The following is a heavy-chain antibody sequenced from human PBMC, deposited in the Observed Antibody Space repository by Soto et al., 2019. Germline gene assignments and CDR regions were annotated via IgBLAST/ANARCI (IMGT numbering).Heavy chain of an antibody. CDR2: IYYSGST. CDR3: AREVVVVVAATVYYYYGMDV. D-gene: IGHD2-15*01. CDR1: GGSISSGDYY. J-gene: IGHJ6*02. Sequence: QVQLQESGPGLVKPSQTLSLTCTVSGGSISSGDYYWSWIRQPPGKGLEWIGYIYYSGSTYYNPSLQSRVTISVDTSKNQFSLKLSSVTAADTAVYYCAREVVVVVAATVYYYYGMDVWGQGTTVTVSS. V-gene: IGHV4-30-4*01.